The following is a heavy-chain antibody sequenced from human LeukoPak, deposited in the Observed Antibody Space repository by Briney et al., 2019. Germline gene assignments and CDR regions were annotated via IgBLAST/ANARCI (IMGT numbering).Heavy chain of an antibody. CDR3: ARERYSSGFDY. Sequence: GRSLRLSCAASGFTFSSYAIHWVRQAPGKGLEWVAVISYDGSNKYYADSVKGRFTISRGNSKNTLYLQMNSLRAEDTAVYYCARERYSSGFDYWGQGTLVTVSS. D-gene: IGHD6-19*01. CDR2: ISYDGSNK. CDR1: GFTFSSYA. V-gene: IGHV3-30*04. J-gene: IGHJ4*02.